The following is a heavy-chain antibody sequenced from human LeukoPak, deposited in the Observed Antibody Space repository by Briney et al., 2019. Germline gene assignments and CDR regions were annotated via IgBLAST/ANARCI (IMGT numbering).Heavy chain of an antibody. Sequence: SETLSLTCAVYGGSFSGYYWSWIRQPPGKGLEWIGEINHGGSTNYNPSLKSRVTISVDTSKNQFSLKLSSVSAADTAVYYCARQVGYSYGRFDYWGQGTLVTVSS. J-gene: IGHJ4*02. V-gene: IGHV4-34*01. CDR1: GGSFSGYY. CDR2: INHGGST. CDR3: ARQVGYSYGRFDY. D-gene: IGHD5-18*01.